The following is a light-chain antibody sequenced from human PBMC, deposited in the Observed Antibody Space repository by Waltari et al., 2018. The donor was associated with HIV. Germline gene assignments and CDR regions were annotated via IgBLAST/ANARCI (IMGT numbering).Light chain of an antibody. J-gene: IGLJ1*01. CDR2: SNN. Sequence: QSVLTQPPSVSGTPGQRVTIPCSGSSSNIGSNTVTWYQQLPGTAPKLLIYSNNQRPSGVPDRFSGSKSGTSASLAISGLQSEDEADYYCAAWDDSLNGYVFGTGTKVTVL. CDR1: SSNIGSNT. V-gene: IGLV1-44*01. CDR3: AAWDDSLNGYV.